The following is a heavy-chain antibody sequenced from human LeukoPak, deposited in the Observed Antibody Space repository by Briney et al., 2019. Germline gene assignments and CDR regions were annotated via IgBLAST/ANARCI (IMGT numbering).Heavy chain of an antibody. V-gene: IGHV4-61*02. CDR3: AGGNGVRGPLNYWYFDL. CDR2: IYTSGST. Sequence: SETLSLTCTVSGGSISSGSYYWSWIRQPAGKGLEWIGRIYTSGSTNYNPSLKSRVTISVDTSKNQFSLKLSAVTAADTAMYYCAGGNGVRGPLNYWYFDLWGRGTLVTVSS. J-gene: IGHJ2*01. D-gene: IGHD3-10*01. CDR1: GGSISSGSYY.